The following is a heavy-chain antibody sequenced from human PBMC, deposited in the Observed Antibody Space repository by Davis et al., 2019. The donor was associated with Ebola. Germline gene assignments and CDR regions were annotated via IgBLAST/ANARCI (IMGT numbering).Heavy chain of an antibody. Sequence: GESLKISCAASGFTFNYCYMNWVRQAPGKGLEWVSYISSSSSIYYADSVKGRFTISRDNAKNSLYLQMNRLRDADTAVYYCARDLPLRGYSYRSVMDVWGQGTTVTVSS. CDR1: GFTFNYCY. CDR2: ISSSSSI. V-gene: IGHV3-69-1*01. D-gene: IGHD5-18*01. CDR3: ARDLPLRGYSYRSVMDV. J-gene: IGHJ6*02.